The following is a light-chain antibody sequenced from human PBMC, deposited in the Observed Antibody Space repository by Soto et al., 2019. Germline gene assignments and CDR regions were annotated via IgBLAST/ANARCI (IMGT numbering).Light chain of an antibody. CDR3: QQYYSYPLT. CDR1: RGISSY. Sequence: AIRMTQSPSSFSASTGARVTITCRASRGISSYLAWYQQKPGKAPKLLIYAASTLQSGVPSRFSGSGSGTDFTLTISCLQSEDFATYYCQQYYSYPLTFGGGTKVEIK. V-gene: IGKV1-8*01. J-gene: IGKJ4*01. CDR2: AAS.